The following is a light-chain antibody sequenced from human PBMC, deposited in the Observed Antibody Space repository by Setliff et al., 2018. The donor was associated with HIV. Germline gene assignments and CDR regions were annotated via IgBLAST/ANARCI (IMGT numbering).Light chain of an antibody. CDR2: DVS. CDR1: SSDIGGYNF. J-gene: IGLJ1*01. V-gene: IGLV2-14*01. Sequence: ALTQPRSVSGSPGQSVTISCTGISSDIGGYNFVSWYQQHPGKAPKVMISDVSNRPSGVSNRFSGSKSGNTASLTISGLQAEDEADYYCSSYTSSSTYVFGSGTKVTVL. CDR3: SSYTSSSTYV.